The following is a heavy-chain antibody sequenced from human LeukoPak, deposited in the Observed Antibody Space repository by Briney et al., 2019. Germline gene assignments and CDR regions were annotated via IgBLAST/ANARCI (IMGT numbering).Heavy chain of an antibody. D-gene: IGHD6-19*01. J-gene: IGHJ4*02. Sequence: PSETLSLTCTVSGGSISSYYWSWIRQPPGKGLEWIGYIYYSGSTNYNPSLKSRVTISVDTSKNQFSLKLSSVTAADTAVYYCARGGRRYSSGWYDAEDPQNYYFDYWGQGTLVTVSS. CDR1: GGSISSYY. CDR2: IYYSGST. V-gene: IGHV4-59*12. CDR3: ARGGRRYSSGWYDAEDPQNYYFDY.